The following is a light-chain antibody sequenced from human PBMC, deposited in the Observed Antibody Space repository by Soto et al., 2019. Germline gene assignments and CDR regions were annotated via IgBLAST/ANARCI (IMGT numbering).Light chain of an antibody. J-gene: IGKJ4*01. CDR3: QQYNNWPPQIT. CDR2: GAS. CDR1: QSVSSN. V-gene: IGKV3-15*01. Sequence: EIVMTQSPATLSVSPGERATLSCRASQSVSSNLAWYQQKPGQAPRLLIYGASTRATGIPARFSGSGSGTEFTLTISSLQSEDFAVYYCQQYNNWPPQITFGGGTKWIS.